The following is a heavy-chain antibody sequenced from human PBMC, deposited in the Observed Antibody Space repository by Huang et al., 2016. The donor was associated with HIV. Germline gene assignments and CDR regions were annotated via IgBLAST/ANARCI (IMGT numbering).Heavy chain of an antibody. CDR1: GGSFSGYY. V-gene: IGHV4-34*01. CDR3: ARGQGGYYYYYMDV. J-gene: IGHJ6*03. Sequence: QVQLQQWGAGLLRPSETLSLTCAVYGGSFSGYYGTWIRQPPGKGLEWIGEINHSERTNSNPSLKSRVTISVDTSRNQFSLTLTSVTAADTAVYYCARGQGGYYYYYMDVWGKGTTVTVSS. CDR2: INHSERT.